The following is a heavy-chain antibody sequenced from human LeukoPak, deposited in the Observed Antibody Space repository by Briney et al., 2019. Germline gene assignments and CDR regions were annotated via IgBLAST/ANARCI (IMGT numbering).Heavy chain of an antibody. CDR3: ARPLRVTMIRGAAFRASSDFDP. CDR2: INPNTGGT. V-gene: IGHV1-2*02. Sequence: ASVKVSCKASGYTFTSYDINWVRQAPGQGLEWMGWINPNTGGTKYAQRFQDRVTMTRDTSISTAYMEVSRLRYDDTAVYYCARPLRVTMIRGAAFRASSDFDPWGQGTLVTVSS. J-gene: IGHJ5*02. D-gene: IGHD3-10*01. CDR1: GYTFTSYD.